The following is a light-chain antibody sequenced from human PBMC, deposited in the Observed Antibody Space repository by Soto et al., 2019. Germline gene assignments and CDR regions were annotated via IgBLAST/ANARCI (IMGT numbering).Light chain of an antibody. V-gene: IGLV1-40*01. CDR3: QSYDSSLSGWV. Sequence: QAVVTQPPSVSGAPGQRVTISCTGSSGYDVHWYQQLPGIAPKLLIYGNSNRPPGVPDRFSGSKSGTSASLAITGLQAEDEADYYCQSYDSSLSGWVFGGGTKLTVL. J-gene: IGLJ3*02. CDR2: GNS. CDR1: SGYD.